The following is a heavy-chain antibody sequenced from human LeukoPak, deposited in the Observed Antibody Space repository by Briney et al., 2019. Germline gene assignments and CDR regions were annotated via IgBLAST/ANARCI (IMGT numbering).Heavy chain of an antibody. V-gene: IGHV3-30-3*01. J-gene: IGHJ4*02. CDR2: ISYDGSNK. CDR3: AREDGPSGPVVLDY. Sequence: PGGSLRLSCAASGFTFSSYAMHWVRQAPGKGLEWVAVISYDGSNKYYADSVKGRFTISRDNSKNTLYLQMNSLRAEDTAVYYCAREDGPSGPVVLDYWGQGTLVTVSS. CDR1: GFTFSSYA. D-gene: IGHD5-24*01.